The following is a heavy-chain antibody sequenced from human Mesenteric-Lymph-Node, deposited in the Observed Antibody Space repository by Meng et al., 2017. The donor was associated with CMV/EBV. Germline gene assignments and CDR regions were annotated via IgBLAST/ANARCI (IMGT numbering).Heavy chain of an antibody. Sequence: GGSLRLSCAASGFIFSNAWMSWVRQAPGKGLEWVGRTRNKANSYTTEYAASVKGRFTISRDDSKNSLYLQMNSLKTEDTAVYYCARVSGYYDFWSGYHYYGMDVWGQGTTVTVSS. V-gene: IGHV3-72*01. J-gene: IGHJ6*02. CDR2: TRNKANSYTT. CDR1: GFIFSNAW. D-gene: IGHD3-3*01. CDR3: ARVSGYYDFWSGYHYYGMDV.